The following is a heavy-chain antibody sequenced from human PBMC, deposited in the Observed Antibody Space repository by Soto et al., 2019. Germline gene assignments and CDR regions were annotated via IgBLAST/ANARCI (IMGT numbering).Heavy chain of an antibody. V-gene: IGHV1-8*01. J-gene: IGHJ6*02. CDR1: GYTFTSYD. CDR2: MNPNSGNT. CDR3: ARGRRTPAGIYDYGMDV. Sequence: QVQLVQSGAEVKKPGASVKVSCKASGYTFTSYDINWVRQATGQGLEWMGWMNPNSGNTGYAQKFQGRVTMTRNTSRSTAYRELSSLRSEDTAVDYCARGRRTPAGIYDYGMDVWGQGTTVTVSS.